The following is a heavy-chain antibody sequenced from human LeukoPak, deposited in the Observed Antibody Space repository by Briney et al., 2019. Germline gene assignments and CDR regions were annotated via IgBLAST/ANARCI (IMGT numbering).Heavy chain of an antibody. V-gene: IGHV4-59*01. CDR2: IYYSGST. CDR1: GGSISSYY. Sequence: SETLSLTCTVSGGSISSYYWSWIRQPPGKGLEWIGYIYYSGSTNYNPSLKSRVTISVDTSKNQFSLKLSSVTAADTAMYYCARDRGSWYGNSPDDIDYWGQGTLVTVSS. D-gene: IGHD6-13*01. J-gene: IGHJ4*02. CDR3: ARDRGSWYGNSPDDIDY.